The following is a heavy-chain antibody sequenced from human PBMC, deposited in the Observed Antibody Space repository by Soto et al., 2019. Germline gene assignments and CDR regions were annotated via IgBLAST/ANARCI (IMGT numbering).Heavy chain of an antibody. D-gene: IGHD1-26*01. Sequence: GGSLRLSCAASGFTFSSYGMHWVRQAPGKGLEWVSRISGDGSSTHYADSVKGRFTISRDNAKNTLYLQMNSLRAEDTAVYYCARGGNYVFDYWGQGTLVTVSS. CDR1: GFTFSSYG. V-gene: IGHV3-74*01. CDR2: ISGDGSST. CDR3: ARGGNYVFDY. J-gene: IGHJ4*02.